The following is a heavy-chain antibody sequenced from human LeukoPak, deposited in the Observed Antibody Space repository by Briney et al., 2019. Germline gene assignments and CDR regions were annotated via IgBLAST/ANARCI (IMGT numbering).Heavy chain of an antibody. J-gene: IGHJ4*02. CDR3: ASPGYSYGNYYFDY. CDR1: GGSISSSRYY. CDR2: IYYSGST. Sequence: SETLSLTCTVSGGSISSSRYYWGWIRQPPGKGLEWIGSIYYSGSTYYNPSLKSRVTISVDTSKNQFSLKLSSVTAADTAVYYCASPGYSYGNYYFDYWGQGTLVTVSS. D-gene: IGHD5-18*01. V-gene: IGHV4-39*01.